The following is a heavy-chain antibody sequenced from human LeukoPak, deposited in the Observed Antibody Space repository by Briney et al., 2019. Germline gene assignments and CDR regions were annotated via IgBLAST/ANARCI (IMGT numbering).Heavy chain of an antibody. D-gene: IGHD3-10*01. CDR3: ATNLWSRGGDYWYFDL. V-gene: IGHV1-69*13. Sequence: SVKVSCKASGGTFSTSAISWVRQAPGQGLEWMGGIVPIFATANYAQKFQGRVTITADESTSTAYMDLSGLRSEDTALYYCATNLWSRGGDYWYFDLWGRGTLVTVSS. CDR1: GGTFSTSA. CDR2: IVPIFATA. J-gene: IGHJ2*01.